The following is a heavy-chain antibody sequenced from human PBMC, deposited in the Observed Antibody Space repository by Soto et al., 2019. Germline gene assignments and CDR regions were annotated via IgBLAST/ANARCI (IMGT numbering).Heavy chain of an antibody. V-gene: IGHV1-18*01. CDR2: VNPYNGNT. J-gene: IGHJ5*02. CDR1: GYTFNSYG. D-gene: IGHD5-18*01. Sequence: ASVKVSCKASGYTFNSYGINWVRQAPGQGLEWMGWVNPYNGNTDYAQKLQGRVTMTTDTSTSTAYMELRSLRSDDTAVYYCARLYSYGYNWFDPWGQGTLVTVSS. CDR3: ARLYSYGYNWFDP.